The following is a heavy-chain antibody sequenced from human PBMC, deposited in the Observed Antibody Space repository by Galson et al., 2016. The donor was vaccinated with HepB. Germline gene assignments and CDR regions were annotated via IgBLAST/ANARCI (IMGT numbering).Heavy chain of an antibody. V-gene: IGHV3-23*01. CDR2: LSGSDGST. J-gene: IGHJ4*02. Sequence: SLRLSCAASGFTFSNAWMSWVRQAPGKGLEWVSGLSGSDGSTYYADSVKGRFTTSRDNSKNTLYLQMNSLRAEDTAVYYCAKDWGVATTTHFDYWGQGILVIVSS. D-gene: IGHD5-12*01. CDR3: AKDWGVATTTHFDY. CDR1: GFTFSNAW.